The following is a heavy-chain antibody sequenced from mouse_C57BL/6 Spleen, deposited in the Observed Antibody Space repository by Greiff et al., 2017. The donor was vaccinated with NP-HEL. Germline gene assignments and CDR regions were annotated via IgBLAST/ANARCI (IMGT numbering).Heavy chain of an antibody. V-gene: IGHV1-9*01. Sequence: QVQLQQSGAELMKPGASVKLSCKATGYTFTGYWIEWVKQRPGHGLEWIGEILPGSGSTNYNEKFKGKATFTADTSSNTAYMRLSSLTTEDSAIYYCARKDYYGSSRYYFDYWGQGTTLTVSS. J-gene: IGHJ2*01. CDR2: ILPGSGST. D-gene: IGHD1-1*01. CDR1: GYTFTGYW. CDR3: ARKDYYGSSRYYFDY.